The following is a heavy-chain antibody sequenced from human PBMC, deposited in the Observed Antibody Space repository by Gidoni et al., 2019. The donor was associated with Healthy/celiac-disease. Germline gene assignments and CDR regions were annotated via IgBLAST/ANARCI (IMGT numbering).Heavy chain of an antibody. CDR2: ISVSGGST. J-gene: IGHJ6*02. Sequence: EVQLLESGGDLVQPGGSLRLSCAASGFTFSSYAMSWVRQAPGKGLEWVSAISVSGGSTYYADSVKGRFTIARDNSKNTLYLQMNSLRAEDTAVYYCAKKEGEGTYDSSGYYYYYGMDVWGQGTTVTVSS. CDR3: AKKEGEGTYDSSGYYYYYGMDV. D-gene: IGHD3-22*01. CDR1: GFTFSSYA. V-gene: IGHV3-23*01.